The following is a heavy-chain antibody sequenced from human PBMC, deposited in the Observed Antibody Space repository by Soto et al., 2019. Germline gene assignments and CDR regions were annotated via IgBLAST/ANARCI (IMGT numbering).Heavy chain of an antibody. D-gene: IGHD5-18*01. V-gene: IGHV4-59*08. J-gene: IGHJ5*02. Sequence: PSETLSLTCTVSGGSISSYYWSWIRQPPGKGLEWIGYIYYSGSTNYNPSLKSRVTISVDTSKNQFSLKLSSVTAADTAVYYCARQMDTDLNWFDPWGQGTLVTVSS. CDR2: IYYSGST. CDR1: GGSISSYY. CDR3: ARQMDTDLNWFDP.